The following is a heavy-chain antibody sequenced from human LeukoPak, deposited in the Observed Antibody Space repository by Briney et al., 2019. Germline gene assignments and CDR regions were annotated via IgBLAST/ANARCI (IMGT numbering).Heavy chain of an antibody. CDR2: ISSSGSTI. CDR1: GFTFSSYE. Sequence: GGSLRLSCAASGFTFSSYEMNWVRQAPGKGLEWVSYISSSGSTIYYADSVKGRFTISRDNAKNSLYLQMNSLRAEDTAVYYCARVMEWLQIDYWGQGTLVTVPS. CDR3: ARVMEWLQIDY. V-gene: IGHV3-48*03. D-gene: IGHD5-12*01. J-gene: IGHJ4*02.